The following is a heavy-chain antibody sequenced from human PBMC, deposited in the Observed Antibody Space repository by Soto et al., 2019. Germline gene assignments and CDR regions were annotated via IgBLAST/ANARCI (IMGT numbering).Heavy chain of an antibody. Sequence: GESLKISCNGSGYIFTNYWLGWVRQMPGKGLEWMGIIYPGDSDTRYSPSFQGQVTISADKSINTAYLQWSSLTASDTAMYYCARPFDTTGWYDSWGQGTLVTVSS. CDR2: IYPGDSDT. D-gene: IGHD1-1*01. V-gene: IGHV5-51*01. J-gene: IGHJ5*01. CDR1: GYIFTNYW. CDR3: ARPFDTTGWYDS.